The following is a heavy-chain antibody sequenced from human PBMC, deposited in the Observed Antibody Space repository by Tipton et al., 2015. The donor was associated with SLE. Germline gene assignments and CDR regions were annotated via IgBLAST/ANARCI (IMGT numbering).Heavy chain of an antibody. D-gene: IGHD2/OR15-2a*01. V-gene: IGHV3-30*02. Sequence: SLRLSCAASGFTFSSYGMHWVRQAPGKGLEWVAFIRYDGSNKYYADSVKGRFTISRDNSKNTLYLQMNSLRAEDTAVYYCAKDSGRLLYFDYWGQGTLVTVSS. CDR2: IRYDGSNK. CDR3: AKDSGRLLYFDY. CDR1: GFTFSSYG. J-gene: IGHJ4*02.